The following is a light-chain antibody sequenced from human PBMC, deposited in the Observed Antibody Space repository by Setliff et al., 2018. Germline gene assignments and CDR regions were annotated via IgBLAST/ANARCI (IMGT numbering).Light chain of an antibody. J-gene: IGLJ1*01. CDR2: EVS. CDR3: SSYASSSIPYV. CDR1: SSDIGGYNY. Sequence: SALTQPASVSGSPGQSITISCTGTSSDIGGYNYVSWYQQHSGKAPKHMIYEVSXXXSGVSNRXPGSXXXXXASLTISGLQAEDEADYYCSSYASSSIPYVFGSGTKGTVL. V-gene: IGLV2-14*01.